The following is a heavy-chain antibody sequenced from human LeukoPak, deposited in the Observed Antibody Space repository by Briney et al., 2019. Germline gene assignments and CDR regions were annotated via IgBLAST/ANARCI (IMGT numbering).Heavy chain of an antibody. CDR1: GYTFTGYY. V-gene: IGHV1-2*02. D-gene: IGHD6-13*01. J-gene: IGHJ6*02. CDR3: ARDTEYLAAAGSYSYFGMDV. CDR2: INPNSGGT. Sequence: GASVKVSCKASGYTFTGYYMHWVRQAPGQGLEWMGWINPNSGGTNYAQKFQGRVTMTRDTSISTAYMELSRLRSDDTAVYYCARDTEYLAAAGSYSYFGMDVWGQETTVTVSS.